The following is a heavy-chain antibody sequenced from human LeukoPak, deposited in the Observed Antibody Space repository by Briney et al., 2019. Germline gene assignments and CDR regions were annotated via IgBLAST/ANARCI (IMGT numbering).Heavy chain of an antibody. CDR2: IRGKTDNYAT. Sequence: SGGSLRLSCAASGFTFSGSAVHGVRQASGKGLEWVGRIRGKTDNYATVYAASVTGRFKIFRDDSKNTAYLQMNSLKTEDTAVYYCTRHVPYGDFAFDYWGQGTLVTVSS. J-gene: IGHJ4*02. CDR1: GFTFSGSA. V-gene: IGHV3-73*01. CDR3: TRHVPYGDFAFDY. D-gene: IGHD4-17*01.